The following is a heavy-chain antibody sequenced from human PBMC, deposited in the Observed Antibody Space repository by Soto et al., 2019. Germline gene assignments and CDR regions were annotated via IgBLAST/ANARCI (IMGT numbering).Heavy chain of an antibody. D-gene: IGHD2-15*01. Sequence: EVQLVESGGGLVQPGGSLRLSCAASGFTVSSKYMSWVRQAPGKGLEWVSLIQSGGPTYYADSVKGRFTISRDTSENTVHLQMDSLRAEDTAVYYCARDDGLCDGGRCYGVPLDVWGKWTTVTVSP. J-gene: IGHJ6*04. CDR3: ARDDGLCDGGRCYGVPLDV. V-gene: IGHV3-66*01. CDR1: GFTVSSKY. CDR2: IQSGGPT.